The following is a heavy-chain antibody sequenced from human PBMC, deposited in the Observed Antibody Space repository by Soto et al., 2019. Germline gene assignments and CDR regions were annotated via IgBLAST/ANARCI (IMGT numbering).Heavy chain of an antibody. J-gene: IGHJ6*02. CDR3: ARDKVGYYDSSGYYRVSVPPDYYYGMDV. V-gene: IGHV1-69*01. D-gene: IGHD3-22*01. CDR1: GGTFSSYA. Sequence: QVQLVQSGAEVKKPGSSVKVSCKASGGTFSSYAISWVRQAPGQGLEWMGGIIPIFGTANYEQKFQGRVTITADESTSTAYMELSSLRSEDTAVYYCARDKVGYYDSSGYYRVSVPPDYYYGMDVWGQGTTVTVSS. CDR2: IIPIFGTA.